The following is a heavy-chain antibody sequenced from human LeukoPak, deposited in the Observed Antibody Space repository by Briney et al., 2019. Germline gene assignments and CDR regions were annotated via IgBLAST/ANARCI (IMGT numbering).Heavy chain of an antibody. D-gene: IGHD3-16*02. CDR1: GYTFTSCG. CDR2: ISAYNGNT. Sequence: ASVKVSCKASGYTFTSCGISWVRQAPGQGLEWMGWISAYNGNTNYAQKLQGRVTMTTDTSTSTAYMELRSLRSDDTAVYYCAREPLWGSYRRYYFDYWGQGTLVTVSS. V-gene: IGHV1-18*01. CDR3: AREPLWGSYRRYYFDY. J-gene: IGHJ4*02.